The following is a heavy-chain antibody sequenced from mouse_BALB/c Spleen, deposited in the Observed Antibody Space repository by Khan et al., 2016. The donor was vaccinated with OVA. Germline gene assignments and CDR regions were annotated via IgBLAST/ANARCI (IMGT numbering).Heavy chain of an antibody. CDR1: GFTFSGFG. J-gene: IGHJ2*01. D-gene: IGHD2-3*01. V-gene: IGHV5-17*02. CDR3: AITGYYYFDY. CDR2: ISSGSSTI. Sequence: EVELVESGGGLVQPGGSRKLSCAASGFTFSGFGMHWVRQAPEKGMEWVAYISSGSSTISYADTVKGRFTISREDPKKTLFLQMASLRSEDTAMYYCAITGYYYFDYWGQGTTLTVSS.